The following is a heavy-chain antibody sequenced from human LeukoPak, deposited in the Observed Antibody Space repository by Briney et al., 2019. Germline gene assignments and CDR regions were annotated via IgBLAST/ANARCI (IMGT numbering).Heavy chain of an antibody. Sequence: SETLSLTCTVSGGSISSGGYYWSWIRQHPGKGLEWIGYIYYSGSTYYNPSLKSRVTISVDTSRNQFSLKLSSVTAADTAVYYCARTPGRAAFAFDIWGQGTMVTVSS. CDR3: ARTPGRAAFAFDI. V-gene: IGHV4-31*03. CDR1: GGSISSGGYY. D-gene: IGHD3-10*01. CDR2: IYYSGST. J-gene: IGHJ3*02.